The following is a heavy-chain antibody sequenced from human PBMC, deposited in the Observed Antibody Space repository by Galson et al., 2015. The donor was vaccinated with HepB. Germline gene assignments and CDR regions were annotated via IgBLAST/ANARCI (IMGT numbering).Heavy chain of an antibody. D-gene: IGHD2-2*01. V-gene: IGHV1-46*01. CDR3: ARDMGDIVVVPAAMYAFDI. J-gene: IGHJ3*02. Sequence: SVKVSCKASGYTFTSYYMHWVRQAPGQGLEWMGIINPSGGSTSYAQKFQGRVTMTRDTSTSTVYMELSSLRSEDTAVYYCARDMGDIVVVPAAMYAFDIWGQGTMVTVSS. CDR2: INPSGGST. CDR1: GYTFTSYY.